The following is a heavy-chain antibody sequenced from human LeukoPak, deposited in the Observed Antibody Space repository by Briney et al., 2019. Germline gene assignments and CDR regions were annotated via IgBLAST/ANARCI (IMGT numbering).Heavy chain of an antibody. CDR3: ARDTTTDAFDI. V-gene: IGHV3-7*01. J-gene: IGHJ3*02. CDR1: GFTFSTYW. CDR2: IKQDGSEK. D-gene: IGHD4-17*01. Sequence: PGGSLRLSCAASGFTFSTYWMTWVRQAPGKGLEWVANIKQDGSEKHYVDSVKGRFTISRDNAKNSLYLQMNSLRAEDTAVYYCARDTTTDAFDIWGQGTMVTVSS.